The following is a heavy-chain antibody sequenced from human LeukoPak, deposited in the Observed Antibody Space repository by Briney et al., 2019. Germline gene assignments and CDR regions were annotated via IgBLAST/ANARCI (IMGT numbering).Heavy chain of an antibody. CDR3: ARDLYSSSWLEDY. CDR2: ISTYSGNT. CDR1: GYTFTNYG. D-gene: IGHD6-13*01. V-gene: IGHV1-18*01. Sequence: ASVKVSCKASGYTFTNYGISWVRQAPGQGLEWMGWISTYSGNTNYAQKLLGRVTMTTDTSTSTAYMELWSLRSDDTAVYYCARDLYSSSWLEDYWGQGTLVTVSS. J-gene: IGHJ4*02.